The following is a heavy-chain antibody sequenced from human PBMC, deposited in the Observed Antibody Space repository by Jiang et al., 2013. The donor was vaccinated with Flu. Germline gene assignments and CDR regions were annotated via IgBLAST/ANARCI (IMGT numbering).Heavy chain of an antibody. V-gene: IGHV3-30*18. CDR2: ISYDGSNK. CDR3: AKEQSLVEFDY. D-gene: IGHD2-21*01. J-gene: IGHJ4*02. Sequence: GVVQPGRSLRLSCAASGFTFSSYGMHWVRQAPGKGLEWVAVISYDGSNKYYADSVKGRFTISRDNSKNTLYLQMNSLRAEDTAVYYCAKEQSLVEFDYWGQGTLVTVSS. CDR1: GFTFSSYG.